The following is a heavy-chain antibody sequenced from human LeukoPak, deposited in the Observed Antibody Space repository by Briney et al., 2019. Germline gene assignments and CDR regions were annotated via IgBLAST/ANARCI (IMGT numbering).Heavy chain of an antibody. V-gene: IGHV3-33*03. Sequence: PGASLRLSCAASGFTFSNYGMHWVRQAPGKGLEWVAVIFSDGSNKYYADSVKGRFTISRDNSKNTLYLQMNSLRGEDTAVYHCAVLYYYDSSGFYSNDVFDIWGQGTMVTVSA. D-gene: IGHD3-22*01. CDR2: IFSDGSNK. CDR1: GFTFSNYG. J-gene: IGHJ3*02. CDR3: AVLYYYDSSGFYSNDVFDI.